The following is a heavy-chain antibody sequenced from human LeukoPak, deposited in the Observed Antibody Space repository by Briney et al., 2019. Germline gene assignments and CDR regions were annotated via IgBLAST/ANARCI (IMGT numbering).Heavy chain of an antibody. Sequence: GGSLRLSCAASGFTFSSYWMHWVRQAPGKGLVWVSRINSDGSSTSYADSVKGRFTISRDNAKNTLYLQMNSLRAEDTAVYYCARAGGRFGELLRGDVDYWGQGTLVTVSS. D-gene: IGHD3-10*01. CDR2: INSDGSST. CDR1: GFTFSSYW. J-gene: IGHJ4*02. V-gene: IGHV3-74*01. CDR3: ARAGGRFGELLRGDVDY.